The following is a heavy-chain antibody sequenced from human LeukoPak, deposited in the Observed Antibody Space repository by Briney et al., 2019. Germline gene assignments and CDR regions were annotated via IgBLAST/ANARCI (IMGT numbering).Heavy chain of an antibody. V-gene: IGHV3-30-3*01. J-gene: IGHJ3*02. D-gene: IGHD6-19*01. Sequence: PGGSLRLSCAASGFTFSSYAMHWVRQAPGKGLEWVAVISYDGSNKYYADSVKGRFTISRDNAKNSLYLQMNSLRAEDTALYYCAKGLSSGWRHDAFDIWGQGTMVTVSS. CDR2: ISYDGSNK. CDR1: GFTFSSYA. CDR3: AKGLSSGWRHDAFDI.